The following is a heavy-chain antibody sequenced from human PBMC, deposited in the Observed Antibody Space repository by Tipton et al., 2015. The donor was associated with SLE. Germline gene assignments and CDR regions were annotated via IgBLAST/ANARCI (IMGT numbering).Heavy chain of an antibody. CDR2: ISSSSSYT. D-gene: IGHD6-6*01. J-gene: IGHJ4*02. Sequence: GSLRLSCAASGFTFSDYYMSWIRQAPGKGLEWVSYISSSSSYTNYADSVKGRFTISRDNAKNSLYLQMNSLRAEDTAVYYCAKTLREHSSSPPDYWGQGTLVTVSS. CDR1: GFTFSDYY. V-gene: IGHV3-11*06. CDR3: AKTLREHSSSPPDY.